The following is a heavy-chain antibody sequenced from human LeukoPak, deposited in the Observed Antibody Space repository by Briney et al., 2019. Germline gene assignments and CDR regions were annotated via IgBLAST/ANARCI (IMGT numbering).Heavy chain of an antibody. Sequence: ASVKVSCKASGYTFTGYYMHWVRQAPGQGLEWMGWINPNSGGTNYVQKFQGRVTMTRDTSISTAYMELSRLRSDDTAVYYCARSLDRVPIDYWGQGTLVTVSS. CDR1: GYTFTGYY. CDR3: ARSLDRVPIDY. J-gene: IGHJ4*02. D-gene: IGHD1-1*01. CDR2: INPNSGGT. V-gene: IGHV1-2*02.